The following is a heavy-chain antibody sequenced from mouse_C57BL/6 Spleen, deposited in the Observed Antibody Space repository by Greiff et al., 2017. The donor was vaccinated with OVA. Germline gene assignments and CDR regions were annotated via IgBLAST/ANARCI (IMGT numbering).Heavy chain of an antibody. CDR2: IRSKSSNYAT. J-gene: IGHJ1*03. CDR1: GFTFNTYA. CDR3: VIEYSNYGYWYFDV. Sequence: EVQLVESGGGLVQPKGSLKLSCAASGFTFNTYAMHWVRQAPGKGLEWVARIRSKSSNYATYYADSVKDRFTISRDDSQSMLYLQMNNLKTEDTSMYYCVIEYSNYGYWYFDVWGTGTTVTVSS. D-gene: IGHD2-5*01. V-gene: IGHV10-3*01.